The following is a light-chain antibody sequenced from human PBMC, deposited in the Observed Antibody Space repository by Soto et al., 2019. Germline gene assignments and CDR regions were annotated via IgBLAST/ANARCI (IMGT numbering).Light chain of an antibody. J-gene: IGKJ5*01. CDR2: KAS. CDR3: QQYGSSLT. CDR1: QTISTY. V-gene: IGKV1-5*03. Sequence: DIQMTQSPSSLSASVGDRVTITCRASQTISTYLSWYQQKPGKAPKLLINKASTLESGVPSRFSGSGSGTEFTLTIISLQPDDFATYYCQQYGSSLTFGQGTRLEIK.